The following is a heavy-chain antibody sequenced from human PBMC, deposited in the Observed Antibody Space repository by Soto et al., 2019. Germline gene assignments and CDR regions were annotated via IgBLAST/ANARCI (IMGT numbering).Heavy chain of an antibody. CDR3: ARDVGLGPVTVSTHVDY. Sequence: QVLLVQSGAEVKKPGSSVKVSCKASGGTFSNYTITWVRQAPGQGLEWMGRIIPILDIANYAKKFQGRVTITADKSTSTAYMELSSLRSEDTAVYYCARDVGLGPVTVSTHVDYWGQGTLVIVSS. J-gene: IGHJ4*02. CDR1: GGTFSNYT. D-gene: IGHD4-17*01. V-gene: IGHV1-69*08. CDR2: IIPILDIA.